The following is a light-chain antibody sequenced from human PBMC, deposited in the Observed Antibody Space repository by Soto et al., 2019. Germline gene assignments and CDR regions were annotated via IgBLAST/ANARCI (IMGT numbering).Light chain of an antibody. CDR1: QSVSNY. V-gene: IGKV3-11*01. CDR2: DTS. CDR3: QQRSNWPPWT. J-gene: IGKJ1*01. Sequence: EVVLTQSPATLSLSPGERATLSCRASQSVSNYLAWYQQKPGQAPRLLIYDTSNRATGIPARFSGSGSGTDFTLTISSLEPEDFAVYYCQQRSNWPPWTFGQGTKVEIK.